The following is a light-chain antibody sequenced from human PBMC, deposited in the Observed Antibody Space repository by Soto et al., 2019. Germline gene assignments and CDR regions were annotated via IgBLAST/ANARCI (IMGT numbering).Light chain of an antibody. Sequence: QSALTQPASVSGSPGQSITISCTGTTSDVGRYNYVSWYQQHPGKAPKLIFYDVSNRPSGVSNRFSGSKSGNTASLTISGLQAEDEADYYCNSYTSSSTYVFGTGTKVTVL. CDR2: DVS. J-gene: IGLJ1*01. V-gene: IGLV2-14*01. CDR3: NSYTSSSTYV. CDR1: TSDVGRYNY.